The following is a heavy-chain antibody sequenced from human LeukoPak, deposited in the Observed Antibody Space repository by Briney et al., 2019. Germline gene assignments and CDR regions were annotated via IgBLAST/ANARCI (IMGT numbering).Heavy chain of an antibody. Sequence: GGSLRLSCAASGFTVSSNYMSWVRQAPGKGLEWVSVIYSGGSTYYADSVKGRFTISRDNSKNTLYLQMNSLRAEDTAVYYCASQRVGQWLVPHYYFDYWGQGTLATVSS. V-gene: IGHV3-66*04. CDR2: IYSGGST. CDR3: ASQRVGQWLVPHYYFDY. D-gene: IGHD6-19*01. CDR1: GFTVSSNY. J-gene: IGHJ4*02.